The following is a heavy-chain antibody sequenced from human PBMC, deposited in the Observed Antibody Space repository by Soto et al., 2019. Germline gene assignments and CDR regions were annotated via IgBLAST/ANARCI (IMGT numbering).Heavy chain of an antibody. CDR1: GFTFSSYE. Sequence: GGSLRLSCAASGFTFSSYEMNWVRQAPGKGLEWVSYISSSGSTIYYADSVKGRSTISRDNAKNSLYLQMNSLRAEDTAVYYCARVIYDSSGTYYYYYGMDVWGQGTTVTVSS. J-gene: IGHJ6*02. D-gene: IGHD3-22*01. V-gene: IGHV3-48*03. CDR3: ARVIYDSSGTYYYYYGMDV. CDR2: ISSSGSTI.